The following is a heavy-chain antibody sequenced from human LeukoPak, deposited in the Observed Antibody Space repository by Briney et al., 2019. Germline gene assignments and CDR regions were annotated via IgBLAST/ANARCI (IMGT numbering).Heavy chain of an antibody. CDR1: GFTFSSYA. J-gene: IGHJ4*02. CDR3: AREELGMFDY. CDR2: ISSNGGST. V-gene: IGHV3-64*01. D-gene: IGHD1-26*01. Sequence: GGSLRLSCAASGFTFSSYAMLWVRQAPGKGLEYVSAISSNGGSTYYANSVKGRFTISRDNSKNTLYLQMNSLRAEDTALYHCAREELGMFDYWGQGTLVTVSS.